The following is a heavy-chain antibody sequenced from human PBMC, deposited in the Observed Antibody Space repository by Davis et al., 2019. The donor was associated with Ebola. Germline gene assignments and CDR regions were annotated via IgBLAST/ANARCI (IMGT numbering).Heavy chain of an antibody. Sequence: SLKISCTASGFTFEDYAMHWVRQAPGKGLEWVSGINWNSGDIGYADSLKGRFTISRDNARKSLSLQIDSLRAEDTALYFCAKGGAYAIRHYSDFWGQGTQVTVSS. CDR2: INWNSGDI. CDR1: GFTFEDYA. V-gene: IGHV3-9*01. D-gene: IGHD2-8*01. J-gene: IGHJ4*02. CDR3: AKGGAYAIRHYSDF.